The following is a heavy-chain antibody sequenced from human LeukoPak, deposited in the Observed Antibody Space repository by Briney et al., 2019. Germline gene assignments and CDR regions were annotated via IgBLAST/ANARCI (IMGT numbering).Heavy chain of an antibody. CDR2: IKSKTDGGTT. V-gene: IGHV3-15*01. D-gene: IGHD4-17*01. J-gene: IGHJ4*02. CDR1: GFTFSNAW. Sequence: PGGSLRLSCAASGFTFSNAWMSWVRQAPGKGLEWAGRIKSKTDGGTTDYAAPVKGRFTISRDDSKNTLYLQMNSLKTEDTAVYYCTTAGNGDYAFGGIDYWGQGTLVTVSS. CDR3: TTAGNGDYAFGGIDY.